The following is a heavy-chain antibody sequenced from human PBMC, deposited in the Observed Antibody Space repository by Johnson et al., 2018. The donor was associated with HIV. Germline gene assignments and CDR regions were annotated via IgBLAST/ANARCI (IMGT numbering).Heavy chain of an antibody. J-gene: IGHJ3*02. D-gene: IGHD1-1*01. CDR1: GFTFSDAW. CDR2: VKSKTEGGTL. V-gene: IGHV3-15*01. CDR3: TTGLYWNDAFDI. Sequence: VQVVESGGGLVKPGGSLRLSCEASGFTFSDAWMNWVRQVPGKGLEWVGRVKSKTEGGTLDYAAPGKGRFTIPRDSSKNTLYMQITGLKTEDTAVYYCTTGLYWNDAFDIWGEGTMVTVSS.